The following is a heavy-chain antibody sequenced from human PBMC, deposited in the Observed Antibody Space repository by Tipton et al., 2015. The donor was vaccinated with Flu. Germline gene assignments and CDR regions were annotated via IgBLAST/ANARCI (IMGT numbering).Heavy chain of an antibody. CDR2: IKQDGSEK. J-gene: IGHJ3*02. V-gene: IGHV3-7*01. CDR3: AREISDYYDSSGYYSGAFDI. Sequence: SLRLSCAASGFTFSSYWMSWVRQAPGKGLEWVANIKQDGSEKYYVDSVKGRFTISRDIAKNSLYLQMNSLRAEDTAVYYCAREISDYYDSSGYYSGAFDIWGQGTMVTVSS. D-gene: IGHD3-22*01. CDR1: GFTFSSYW.